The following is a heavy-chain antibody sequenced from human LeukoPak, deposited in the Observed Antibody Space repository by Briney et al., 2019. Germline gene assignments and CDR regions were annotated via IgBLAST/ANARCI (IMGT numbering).Heavy chain of an antibody. CDR3: ARLDFWSGLYYFDY. J-gene: IGHJ4*02. CDR1: GYSFTSYW. Sequence: GESLKISCKGSGYSFTSYWSGWGRQMPGKGLEWMGIIDPGDSDTRYSPSFQEQVTISADRSISTAYLQWSSLKASDTAMYYCARLDFWSGLYYFDYWGQGTLVTVSS. D-gene: IGHD3-3*01. V-gene: IGHV5-51*01. CDR2: IDPGDSDT.